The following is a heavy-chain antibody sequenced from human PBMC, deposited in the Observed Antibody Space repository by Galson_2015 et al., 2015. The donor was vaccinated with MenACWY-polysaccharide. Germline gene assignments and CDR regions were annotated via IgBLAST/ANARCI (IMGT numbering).Heavy chain of an antibody. J-gene: IGHJ4*02. CDR3: AKDLRIAAVDTDFDY. Sequence: GKGLEWVSVISGSGGSTYYADSVKGRFTISRDDSKNTLYLQMNSLRAEDTAVYYCAKDLRIAAVDTDFDYWGQGTLVTVSS. CDR2: ISGSGGST. V-gene: IGHV3-23*01. D-gene: IGHD6-13*01.